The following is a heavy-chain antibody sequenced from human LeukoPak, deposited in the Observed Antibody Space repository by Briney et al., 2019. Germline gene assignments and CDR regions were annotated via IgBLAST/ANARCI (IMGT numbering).Heavy chain of an antibody. J-gene: IGHJ6*03. CDR1: GGTFSSYA. CDR2: IIPIFGTA. CDR3: ARSFGVVVNYYMDV. Sequence: ASVKVSCKASGGTFSSYAISWVRQAPGQGLEWMGGIIPIFGTANYAQKFQGRVTITADESTSTAYMELSSLRSEDTAVYYCARSFGVVVNYYMDVWGKGTTVTVSS. V-gene: IGHV1-69*13. D-gene: IGHD3-3*01.